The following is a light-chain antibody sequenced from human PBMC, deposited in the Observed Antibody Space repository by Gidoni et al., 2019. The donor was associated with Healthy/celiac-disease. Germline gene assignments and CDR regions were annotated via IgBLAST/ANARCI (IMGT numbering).Light chain of an antibody. CDR3: QAWDSSTASYV. CDR2: QDS. Sequence: SYELTQPPSLSVSHGQTASITCSGDKLGDKYACWYQQKPGQSPVLVIYQDSKRPSGIPERFSGSNSGNTATLTISGTQAMDEADYYCQAWDSSTASYVFGTGTKVTVL. J-gene: IGLJ1*01. V-gene: IGLV3-1*01. CDR1: KLGDKY.